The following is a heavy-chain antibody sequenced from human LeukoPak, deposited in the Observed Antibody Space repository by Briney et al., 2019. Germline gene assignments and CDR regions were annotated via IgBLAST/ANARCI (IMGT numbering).Heavy chain of an antibody. J-gene: IGHJ4*02. CDR2: IYTSGTT. D-gene: IGHD2-2*01. CDR1: GGSISSGSYS. V-gene: IGHV4-61*02. Sequence: PSKTLSLTCTVSGGSISSGSYSCSWIRQPAGKELEWIGRIYTSGTTNYNPSLKSRVTISVDTSKNQFSLKLNSVTAADTAVYYCARASSYQLLTYWGQGTLVTVSS. CDR3: ARASSYQLLTY.